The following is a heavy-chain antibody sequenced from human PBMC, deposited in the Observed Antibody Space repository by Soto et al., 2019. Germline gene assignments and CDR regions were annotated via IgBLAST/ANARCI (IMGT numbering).Heavy chain of an antibody. CDR2: TYYRSKWYN. CDR1: GDSVSSNSAA. D-gene: IGHD2-2*01. J-gene: IGHJ6*02. CDR3: ARDSGIGVVVVPVAMGYAYYYGTDV. V-gene: IGHV6-1*01. Sequence: SQTLSLTCAISGDSVSSNSAAWNWIRQSPSRGLEWLGRTYYRSKWYNDYAVSVKSRITINPDTSKNQFSLQLNSVTPEDTAVYYCARDSGIGVVVVPVAMGYAYYYGTDVWGQGTTVTVSS.